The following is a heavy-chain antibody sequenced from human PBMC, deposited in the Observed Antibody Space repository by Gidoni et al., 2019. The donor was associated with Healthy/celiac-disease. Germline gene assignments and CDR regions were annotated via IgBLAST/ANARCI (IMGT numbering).Heavy chain of an antibody. Sequence: EVQLVESGGGLVKPGGSLRLSCAASGFTFSSYSMNWVRQAPGKGLEWVSSISSSSSYIYYADSVKGRFTISRDNAKNSLYLQMNSLRAEDTAVYYCARDPGYCSGGSCYSGAYYYGMDVWGQGTTVTVSS. V-gene: IGHV3-21*01. J-gene: IGHJ6*02. CDR2: ISSSSSYI. CDR1: GFTFSSYS. D-gene: IGHD2-15*01. CDR3: ARDPGYCSGGSCYSGAYYYGMDV.